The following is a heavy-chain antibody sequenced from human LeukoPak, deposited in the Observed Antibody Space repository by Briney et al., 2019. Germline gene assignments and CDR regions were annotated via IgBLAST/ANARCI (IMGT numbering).Heavy chain of an antibody. D-gene: IGHD3-22*01. CDR3: ARDPSYYYDSSGYNAPFDY. J-gene: IGHJ4*02. CDR2: ISSSSYI. V-gene: IGHV3-21*01. CDR1: GFTFSSYS. Sequence: GGSLRLSCAASGFTFSSYSMNWVRQAPGKGLEWVSSISSSSYIYYADSVKGRFTISRDNAKNSLYLQMNSLRAEDTAVYYCARDPSYYYDSSGYNAPFDYWGQGTLVTVSS.